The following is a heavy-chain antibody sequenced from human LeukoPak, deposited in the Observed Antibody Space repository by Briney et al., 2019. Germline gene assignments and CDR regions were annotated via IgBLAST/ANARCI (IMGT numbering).Heavy chain of an antibody. CDR1: GFTFSSYA. CDR2: ISGSGGST. D-gene: IGHD1-1*01. Sequence: PGGSLRLSCAASGFTFSSYAMSWVRQAPGKGLEWVSAISGSGGSTYYADSVKGRFTISRDNSKNTLYLQMNSLRAEDTAVYYCAKDERPVVISWALNWFDPWGQGTLVTVSS. J-gene: IGHJ5*02. CDR3: AKDERPVVISWALNWFDP. V-gene: IGHV3-23*01.